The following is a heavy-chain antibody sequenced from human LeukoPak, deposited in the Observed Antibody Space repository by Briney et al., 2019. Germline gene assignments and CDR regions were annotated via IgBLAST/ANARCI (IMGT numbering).Heavy chain of an antibody. CDR3: AKTLPYSGGWRATFDF. D-gene: IGHD6-19*01. V-gene: IGHV4-39*01. J-gene: IGHJ4*02. CDR2: IHYIGST. CDR1: GDSISSHSYL. Sequence: SETLSLTCTVSGDSISSHSYLWCWIRQPPGKGLEWIGNIHYIGSTYYKPSLKSRVTISVDTSTNQFSLKLSSVTAADTAVYYCAKTLPYSGGWRATFDFWGQGTLVTVSS.